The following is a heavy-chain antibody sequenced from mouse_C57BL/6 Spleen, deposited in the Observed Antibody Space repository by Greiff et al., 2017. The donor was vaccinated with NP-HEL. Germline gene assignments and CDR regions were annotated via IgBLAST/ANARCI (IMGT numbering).Heavy chain of an antibody. CDR1: GYAFSSSW. CDR3: ARYDGYPYYATDY. D-gene: IGHD2-3*01. CDR2: IYPGDGDT. V-gene: IGHV1-82*01. J-gene: IGHJ4*01. Sequence: QVQLQQSGPELVKPGASVKISCKASGYAFSSSWMNWVKQRPGKGLEWIGRIYPGDGDTNYNGKFKGKATLTADKSSSTAYMQLSSLTSEDSAVYFCARYDGYPYYATDYWGQGTSVTVSS.